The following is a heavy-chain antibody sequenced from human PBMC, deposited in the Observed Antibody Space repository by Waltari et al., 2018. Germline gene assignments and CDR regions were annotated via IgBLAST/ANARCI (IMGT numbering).Heavy chain of an antibody. Sequence: QLQLQESGPGLVKPSETLSLTCTVSGGSISSSSYYWGWIRQPPGKGLEWIGSIYYSGSTYYNPSLKSRVTISVDTSKNQFSLKLSSVTAADTAVYYCAGDRAVAGNVDIWGQGTMVTVSS. CDR2: IYYSGST. D-gene: IGHD6-19*01. CDR1: GGSISSSSYY. J-gene: IGHJ3*02. CDR3: AGDRAVAGNVDI. V-gene: IGHV4-39*02.